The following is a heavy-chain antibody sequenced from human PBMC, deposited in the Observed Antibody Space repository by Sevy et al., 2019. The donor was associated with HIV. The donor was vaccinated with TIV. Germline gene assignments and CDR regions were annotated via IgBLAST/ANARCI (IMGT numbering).Heavy chain of an antibody. J-gene: IGHJ5*02. CDR3: ARAAGWFDA. Sequence: GGSLRLSCAASGFTFNDYNLSWIRQAPGKGLEWVSYISTSTSTTTIYYADSVKGRFTISRDNAKNSICLQMNSLRVDDTAVYYCARAAGWFDAWGQGTLVTVSS. CDR2: ISTSTSTTTI. CDR1: GFTFNDYN. V-gene: IGHV3-11*01.